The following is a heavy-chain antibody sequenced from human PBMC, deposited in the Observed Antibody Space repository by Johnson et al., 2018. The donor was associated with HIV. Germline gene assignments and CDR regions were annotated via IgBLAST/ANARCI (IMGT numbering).Heavy chain of an antibody. CDR1: GFTFSSYD. Sequence: EVQLVESGGGLVQPGGSLRLSCAASGFTFSSYDMHWVRQTTGKGLEWVSAIGSAGDTYYPGSVKGRFTLSRDTSKNTLSLQMNSLGGEDTAVYYCARERQILEWLPAHRAFDLWGQGTLVTVSS. CDR3: ARERQILEWLPAHRAFDL. CDR2: IGSAGDT. V-gene: IGHV3-13*01. D-gene: IGHD3-3*01. J-gene: IGHJ3*01.